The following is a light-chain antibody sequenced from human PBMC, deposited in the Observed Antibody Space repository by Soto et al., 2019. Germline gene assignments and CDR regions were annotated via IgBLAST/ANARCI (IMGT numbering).Light chain of an antibody. V-gene: IGLV2-14*01. CDR3: SSYTGSSTLYV. CDR1: SSDVGGYDY. Sequence: QSALTQPASVSGSPGQSITISCTGTSSDVGGYDYVSWYQQHPGKAPTLMTYDVSNRPSGVSNRFSGSKSGNTASLTISGLQAEDEADYYCSSYTGSSTLYVSGTGTKVTVL. CDR2: DVS. J-gene: IGLJ1*01.